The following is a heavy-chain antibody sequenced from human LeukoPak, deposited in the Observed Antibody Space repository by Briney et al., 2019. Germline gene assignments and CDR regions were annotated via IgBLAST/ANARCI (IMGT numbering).Heavy chain of an antibody. Sequence: SQTLSLTCAISGDSVSSINGAWNWIRQSSSRGLEWLGRTYYRSKWYDEYAESMRGRITISPDTSMNQYSLHVLSVTPEDTAVYYCARDLGNTGWYTFDYWGQGILVTVSS. CDR1: GDSVSSINGA. CDR3: ARDLGNTGWYTFDY. CDR2: TYYRSKWYD. J-gene: IGHJ4*02. D-gene: IGHD6-19*01. V-gene: IGHV6-1*01.